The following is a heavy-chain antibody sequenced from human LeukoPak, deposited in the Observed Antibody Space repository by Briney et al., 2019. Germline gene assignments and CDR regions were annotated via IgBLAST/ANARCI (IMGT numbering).Heavy chain of an antibody. CDR1: GYTFTSYA. V-gene: IGHV1-69*13. CDR2: IIPIFGTA. Sequence: ASVKVSCKASGYTFTSYAISWVRQAPGQGLEWMGGIIPIFGTANYAQKFQGRVTITADESTSTAYMELSSLRSEDTAVYYCARGPIRLGELSSYFDYWGQGTLVTVSS. D-gene: IGHD3-16*02. J-gene: IGHJ4*02. CDR3: ARGPIRLGELSSYFDY.